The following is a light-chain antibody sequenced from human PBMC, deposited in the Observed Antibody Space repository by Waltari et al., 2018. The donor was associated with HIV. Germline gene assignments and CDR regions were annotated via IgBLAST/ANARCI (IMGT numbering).Light chain of an antibody. CDR2: KVF. J-gene: IGKJ2*02. V-gene: IGKV2-30*01. CDR3: MQGTYWPCT. Sequence: DVVMTQSPVSLPVTVGQPASLSCRSSQSLVSTDRNTYLNWFQQRPGHSPRRLIDKVFNRDYGVPDRFTGRGSGTNFTFDITRVEAEDVGNYYCMQGTYWPCTFGQGTKLEIK. CDR1: QSLVSTDRNTY.